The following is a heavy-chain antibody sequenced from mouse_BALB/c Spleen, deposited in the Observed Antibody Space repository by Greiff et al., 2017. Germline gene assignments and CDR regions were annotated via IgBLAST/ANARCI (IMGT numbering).Heavy chain of an antibody. V-gene: IGHV3-2*02. CDR2: ISYSGST. J-gene: IGHJ4*01. CDR3: ANVYYYGSSHYAMDY. D-gene: IGHD1-1*01. Sequence: EVQLQESGPGLVKPSQSLSLTCTVTGYSITSDYAWNWIRQFPGNKLEWMGYISYSGSTSYNPSLKSRISITRDTSKNQFFLQLNSVTTEDTATYYCANVYYYGSSHYAMDYWGQGTSVTVSS. CDR1: GYSITSDYA.